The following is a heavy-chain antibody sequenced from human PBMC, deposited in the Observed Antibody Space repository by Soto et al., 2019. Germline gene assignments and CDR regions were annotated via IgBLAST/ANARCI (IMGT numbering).Heavy chain of an antibody. CDR1: GGTFSSYA. Sequence: QVQLVQSGAEVKKPGSSVKVSCKASGGTFSSYAISWVRQAPGQGLEWMGGIIPIFGTANYAQKFQGRVTITADKSTSTAYMELSSLRSEDPAVYYCARHRRFLEWLSPFDYWGQGTLVTVSS. CDR2: IIPIFGTA. V-gene: IGHV1-69*06. CDR3: ARHRRFLEWLSPFDY. D-gene: IGHD3-3*01. J-gene: IGHJ4*02.